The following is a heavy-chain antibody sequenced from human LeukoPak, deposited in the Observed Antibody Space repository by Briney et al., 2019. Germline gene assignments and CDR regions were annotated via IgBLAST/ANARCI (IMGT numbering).Heavy chain of an antibody. Sequence: GGSLRLSCAASGFTFSSYSMNWVRQAPGKGLEWVSSISSSSSYIYYADSVKGRFTISRDNPKKTLYLQMDSLRAEDTAVYYCAKDHYYYGRPNLFDYWGQGTLVTVSS. J-gene: IGHJ4*02. CDR3: AKDHYYYGRPNLFDY. CDR1: GFTFSSYS. V-gene: IGHV3-21*04. CDR2: ISSSSSYI. D-gene: IGHD3-22*01.